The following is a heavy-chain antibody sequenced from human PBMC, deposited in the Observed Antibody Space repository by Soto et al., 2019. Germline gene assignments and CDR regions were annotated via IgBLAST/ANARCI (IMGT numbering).Heavy chain of an antibody. J-gene: IGHJ4*02. D-gene: IGHD3-10*01. CDR2: ISYDSST. V-gene: IGHV3-53*01. CDR3: ASGPQRNSLYFY. CDR1: DFSVSGKY. Sequence: LRLSCAASDFSVSGKYMTWVRQAPGKGLEWVSVISYDSSTYYADSVKGRFTISRDSSQNTVFLQMSGLRAEDTAIYYCASGPQRNSLYFYRGQGTLVTVSS.